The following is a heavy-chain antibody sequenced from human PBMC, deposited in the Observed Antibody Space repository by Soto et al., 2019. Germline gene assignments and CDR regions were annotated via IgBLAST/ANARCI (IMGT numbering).Heavy chain of an antibody. CDR3: ASGLIMGTNY. Sequence: EVQLLESGGDLVQPGGSLRLSCAASGFTIIDIWMHWAREVPGKGLVPASRIKRDGSTTDYGDSVKARLTVSRDNAKNALYLQMNILRAKDTAGYYCASGLIMGTNYWGPGTLVNVSS. V-gene: IGHV3-74*01. D-gene: IGHD2-8*01. CDR2: IKRDGSTT. J-gene: IGHJ4*02. CDR1: GFTIIDIW.